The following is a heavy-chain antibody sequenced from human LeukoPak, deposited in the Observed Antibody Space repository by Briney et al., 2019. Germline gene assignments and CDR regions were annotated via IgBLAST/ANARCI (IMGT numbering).Heavy chain of an antibody. D-gene: IGHD5-12*01. V-gene: IGHV4-31*03. J-gene: IGHJ5*02. CDR1: GGSIGSGDYY. CDR2: IYYSGST. Sequence: SETLSLTCTVSGGSIGSGDYYWSWIRQHPGKGLEWIGYIYYSGSTYYNPSLKSRVTISGDTSKNQFSLKLSSVTAADTAVYYCARGSDIVATIWFDPWGQGILVTVSS. CDR3: ARGSDIVATIWFDP.